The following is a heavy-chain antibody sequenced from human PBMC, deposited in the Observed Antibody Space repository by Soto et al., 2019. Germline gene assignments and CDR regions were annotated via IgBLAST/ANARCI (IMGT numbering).Heavy chain of an antibody. D-gene: IGHD2-15*01. CDR2: ISYDGSNK. Sequence: ESGGGVFQPGRSLRLSCAASGFTFRIYALHWVRQDPGKWLECVAVISYDGSNKFYRDSVKGRFTISRDNSKNTLYLQINSLRYEDTAVYYCARGDREDIAVVIGARPGEYGVEVWGKGTTVTVSS. V-gene: IGHV3-30-3*01. CDR3: ARGDREDIAVVIGARPGEYGVEV. CDR1: GFTFRIYA. J-gene: IGHJ6*04.